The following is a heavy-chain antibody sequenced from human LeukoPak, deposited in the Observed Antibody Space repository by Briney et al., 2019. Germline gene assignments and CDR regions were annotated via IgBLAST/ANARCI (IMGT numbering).Heavy chain of an antibody. Sequence: SVKVSCKASGGTFSRYAISWVRQAPGQGLEWMGGIIPIFGTANYAQKFQGRVTITADESTSTAYMELSSLRSEDTAVYYCARQEMALYYFDYWGQGTLVTVSS. D-gene: IGHD5-24*01. V-gene: IGHV1-69*13. CDR2: IIPIFGTA. CDR3: ARQEMALYYFDY. CDR1: GGTFSRYA. J-gene: IGHJ4*02.